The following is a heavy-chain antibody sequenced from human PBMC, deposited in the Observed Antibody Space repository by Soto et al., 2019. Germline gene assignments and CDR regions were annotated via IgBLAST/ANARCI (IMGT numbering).Heavy chain of an antibody. D-gene: IGHD6-19*01. CDR1: GYTFTSYA. CDR3: AREQLKWLAHFDY. V-gene: IGHV1-3*01. J-gene: IGHJ4*02. Sequence: QVQLVQSGAEVKKPGASVKVSCKASGYTFTSYAMHWVRQAPGQRLEWMGWINAGNGNTKYSQKFQGRVTITRDTSASTAYMELSSLRSEDTAVYYCAREQLKWLAHFDYWGQGTLVTVSS. CDR2: INAGNGNT.